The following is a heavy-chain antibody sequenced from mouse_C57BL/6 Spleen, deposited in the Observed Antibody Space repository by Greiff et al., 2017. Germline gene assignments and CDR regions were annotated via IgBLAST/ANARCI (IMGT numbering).Heavy chain of an antibody. CDR3: AREDYYGSPWFAY. V-gene: IGHV1-64*01. CDR2: IHPNSGST. CDR1: GYTFTSYW. D-gene: IGHD1-1*01. J-gene: IGHJ3*01. Sequence: VQLQQPGAELVKPGASVKLSCKASGYTFTSYWMHWVKQRPGQGLEWIGMIHPNSGSTNYNEKFKSKATLTVDKSSSTAYMQLSSLTSEDSAVYYCAREDYYGSPWFAYWGQGTLVTVSA.